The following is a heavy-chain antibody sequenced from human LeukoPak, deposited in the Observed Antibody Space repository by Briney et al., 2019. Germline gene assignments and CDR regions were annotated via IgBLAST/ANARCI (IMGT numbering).Heavy chain of an antibody. CDR1: GFTFSSYS. CDR2: ISSSSSYI. V-gene: IGHV3-21*01. Sequence: SGGSLRLSCAASGFTFSSYSMNWVRQAPGKGLEWVSSISSSSSYIYYADSVKGRFTISRDNAKNSLYLQMNSLRAEDTAVYYCARACSTSTWRDAFDIWGQGIMVTVSS. CDR3: ARACSTSTWRDAFDI. J-gene: IGHJ3*02. D-gene: IGHD2-2*01.